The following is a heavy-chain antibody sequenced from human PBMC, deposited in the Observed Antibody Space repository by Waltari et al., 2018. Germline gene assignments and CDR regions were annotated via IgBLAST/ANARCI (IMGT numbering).Heavy chain of an antibody. CDR2: IYYSGST. D-gene: IGHD6-13*01. Sequence: QVQLQESGPGLVKPSETLSLTCTVSGGSISSYYWSWIRQPQGKGLEWIGYIYYSGSTNYNPSLKSRVTISVDTSKNQFSLKLSSVTAADTAVYYCAREHLIYSSSWYGVSAQYYYYGMDVWGQGTTVTVSS. J-gene: IGHJ6*02. CDR1: GGSISSYY. V-gene: IGHV4-59*01. CDR3: AREHLIYSSSWYGVSAQYYYYGMDV.